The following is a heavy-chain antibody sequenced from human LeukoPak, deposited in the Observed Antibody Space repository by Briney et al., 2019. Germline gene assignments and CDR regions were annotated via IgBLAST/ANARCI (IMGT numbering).Heavy chain of an antibody. J-gene: IGHJ4*02. CDR3: ARGLYSSGWTYYFDY. D-gene: IGHD6-19*01. CDR1: GGSISSYY. Sequence: SETLSLTCTVSGGSISSYYWSWIRQPPGKGLEWIGYIYYSGSTNYNPSLKSRVTISVDTSKNQFSLKLSSVTAADTAVYYCARGLYSSGWTYYFDYWGQGTLVTVSS. CDR2: IYYSGST. V-gene: IGHV4-59*08.